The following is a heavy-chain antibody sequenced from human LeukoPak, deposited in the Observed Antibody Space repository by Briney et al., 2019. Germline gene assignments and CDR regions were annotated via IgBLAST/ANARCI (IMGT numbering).Heavy chain of an antibody. CDR2: IIPIFGTA. CDR1: GGTFSSYA. V-gene: IGHV1-69*05. D-gene: IGHD2-15*01. J-gene: IGHJ6*03. Sequence: SVKVSCKASGGTFSSYAISWVRQAPGQGLEWMGGIIPIFGTANYAQKFQGRVTITTDESTSTAYMELSSLRSEDTAVYYCASIRAHEDCSGGSCSDYYYYYMDVWGKGTTVTVSS. CDR3: ASIRAHEDCSGGSCSDYYYYYMDV.